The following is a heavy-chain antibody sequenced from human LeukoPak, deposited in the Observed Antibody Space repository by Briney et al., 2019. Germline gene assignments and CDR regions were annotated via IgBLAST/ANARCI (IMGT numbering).Heavy chain of an antibody. Sequence: SETLSLTCAVYGESFSGYYWSWIRQPPGKGLEWIGEINHSGSTNYNPSLKSRVTISVDTSKNQFSLKLSSVTAADTAVYYCARAQHTYYYGSGSYLDYWGQGTLVTVSS. V-gene: IGHV4-34*01. J-gene: IGHJ4*02. CDR1: GESFSGYY. CDR3: ARAQHTYYYGSGSYLDY. CDR2: INHSGST. D-gene: IGHD3-10*01.